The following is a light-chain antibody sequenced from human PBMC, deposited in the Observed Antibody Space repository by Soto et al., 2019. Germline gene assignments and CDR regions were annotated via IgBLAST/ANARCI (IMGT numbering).Light chain of an antibody. CDR3: QSYDSNNVV. Sequence: NFMLTQPHSVSESPGKTVTISCTGSSGSIASNFVQWFQQRPGSAPTTVIYEDYQRPSGVPDRFSGSIDSSSNSASLTISGLKTEDEADYYCQSYDSNNVVFGGGTKLTVL. J-gene: IGLJ2*01. CDR1: SGSIASNF. V-gene: IGLV6-57*02. CDR2: EDY.